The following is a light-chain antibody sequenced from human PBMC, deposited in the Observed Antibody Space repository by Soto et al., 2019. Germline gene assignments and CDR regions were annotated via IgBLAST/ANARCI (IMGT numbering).Light chain of an antibody. V-gene: IGKV3-20*01. CDR2: GAS. CDR3: QQYGSSPVA. J-gene: IGKJ1*01. CDR1: QSVSSNF. Sequence: EIVFTQSLATLSLSPGERASLSCRASQSVSSNFLAWYQQKPGQAPRLLIYGASNRATGIPDRFSGSGSGTDFTLTISRLEPEDFAVYYCQQYGSSPVAFGQGTKVDI.